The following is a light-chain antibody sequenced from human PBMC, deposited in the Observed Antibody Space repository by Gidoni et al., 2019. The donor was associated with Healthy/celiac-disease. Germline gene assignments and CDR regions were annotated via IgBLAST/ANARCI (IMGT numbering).Light chain of an antibody. V-gene: IGLV1-40*01. Sequence: QSVLTQPPSVSGAPGQRVTIYCTGLSSNIGAGYEVHWYQQLPGTAPKLLIYGNSNRPSGVPDRFACSKSGTSASLAITVLQAEDEADYYCQSYDSSLSVVVFGGGTKLTVL. CDR2: GNS. J-gene: IGLJ2*01. CDR1: SSNIGAGYE. CDR3: QSYDSSLSVVV.